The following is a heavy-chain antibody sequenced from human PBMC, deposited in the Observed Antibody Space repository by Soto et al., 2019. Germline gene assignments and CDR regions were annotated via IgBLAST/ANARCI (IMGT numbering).Heavy chain of an antibody. Sequence: ASVKVSCKASGYTFTGYYMHWVRQAPGQGLEWMGWINPNSGGTNYAQKFQGWVTMTRDTSISTAYMELSRLRSDDTAVYYCARDPRWAVDAPGGDYYYYYGMDVWGQGTTVTVSS. CDR2: INPNSGGT. D-gene: IGHD6-19*01. J-gene: IGHJ6*02. CDR3: ARDPRWAVDAPGGDYYYYYGMDV. CDR1: GYTFTGYY. V-gene: IGHV1-2*04.